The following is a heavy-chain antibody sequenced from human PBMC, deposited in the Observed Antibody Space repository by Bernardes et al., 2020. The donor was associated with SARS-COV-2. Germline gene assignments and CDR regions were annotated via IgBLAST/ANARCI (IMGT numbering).Heavy chain of an antibody. CDR1: GGSISSYY. D-gene: IGHD5-18*01. CDR3: ARDFRASYGFRDRWFDP. CDR2: IYYSGST. Sequence: SETLSLTCTVSGGSISSYYWSWIRQPPGKGLEWIGYIYYSGSTNYNPSLKSRVTISVDTSKNQFSLKLSSVTAADTAVYYCARDFRASYGFRDRWFDPWGQGTLVTVSS. V-gene: IGHV4-59*01. J-gene: IGHJ5*02.